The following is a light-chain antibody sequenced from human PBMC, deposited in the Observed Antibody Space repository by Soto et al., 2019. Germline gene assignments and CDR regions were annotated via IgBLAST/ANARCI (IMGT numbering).Light chain of an antibody. Sequence: DIQMTQSPSTLSASVGDRVTITCRASQSVGTWLAWYQLKPGKASNVLIYKASSLQSGVPSRFSGSGSGTEFTLTISSLQPDDFATYFCHQYDNYSTFGGGTKVDIK. J-gene: IGKJ4*01. V-gene: IGKV1-5*03. CDR1: QSVGTW. CDR2: KAS. CDR3: HQYDNYST.